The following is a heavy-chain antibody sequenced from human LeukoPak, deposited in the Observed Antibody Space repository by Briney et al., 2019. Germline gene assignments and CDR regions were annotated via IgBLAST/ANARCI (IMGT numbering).Heavy chain of an antibody. J-gene: IGHJ4*02. CDR2: IWYDGSNK. V-gene: IGHV3-33*01. CDR1: GFTFSSYG. Sequence: GGALRLSCAASGFTFSSYGMHWVRQAPGKGLEWVAVIWYDGSNKYYADSVKGRFTISRDNSKNTLYLQMNSLRAEDTAVYYCARDPPGAAADHFDYWGQGTLVTVSS. D-gene: IGHD6-13*01. CDR3: ARDPPGAAADHFDY.